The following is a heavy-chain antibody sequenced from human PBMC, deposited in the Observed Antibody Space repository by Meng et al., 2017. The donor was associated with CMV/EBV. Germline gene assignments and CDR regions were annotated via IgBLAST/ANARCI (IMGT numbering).Heavy chain of an antibody. CDR3: ARVMGPNRTPYYFDY. CDR1: GGSISSGDYY. Sequence: QVQLPEPGPGRWKPSQTLSLTCTVSGGSISSGDYYWSWIRQPPGKGLEWIGYIYYSGSTYYNPSLKSRVTISVDTSKNQFSLKLSSVTAADTAVYYCARVMGPNRTPYYFDYWGQGTLVTVSS. V-gene: IGHV4-30-4*08. CDR2: IYYSGST. J-gene: IGHJ4*02. D-gene: IGHD1-14*01.